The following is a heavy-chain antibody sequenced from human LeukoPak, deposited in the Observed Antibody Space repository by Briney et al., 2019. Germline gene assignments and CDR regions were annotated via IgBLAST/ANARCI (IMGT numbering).Heavy chain of an antibody. CDR1: GGSISSSSYY. CDR3: ARSNPNRNALDL. Sequence: SETLSLTCTVSGGSISSSSYYWGWIRQPPGKGLEWIGSIYYSGSTYYSPSLKSRVTMSVDTSKNQFSLKLSSVTAAGTAVYYCARSNPNRNALDLWGQGTMVTISS. CDR2: IYYSGST. V-gene: IGHV4-39*01. D-gene: IGHD1-14*01. J-gene: IGHJ3*01.